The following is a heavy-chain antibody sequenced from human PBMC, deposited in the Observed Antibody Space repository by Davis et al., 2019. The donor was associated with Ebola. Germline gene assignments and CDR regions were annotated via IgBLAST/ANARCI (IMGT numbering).Heavy chain of an antibody. D-gene: IGHD2-15*01. J-gene: IGHJ5*02. CDR2: IIPILGIA. CDR3: ARDRDCSGGSCYLNWFDP. Sequence: SVKVSCKASGGTFSSYAISWVRQAPGQGLEWMGGIIPILGIANYAQKFQGRVTITADESTSTAYMELSSLRSEDTAVYYCARDRDCSGGSCYLNWFDPWGQGTLVTVSS. CDR1: GGTFSSYA. V-gene: IGHV1-69*10.